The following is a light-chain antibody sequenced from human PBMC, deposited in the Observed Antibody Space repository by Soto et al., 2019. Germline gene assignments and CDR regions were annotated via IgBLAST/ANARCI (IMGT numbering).Light chain of an antibody. J-gene: IGKJ1*01. CDR1: QSISSW. CDR2: KAS. V-gene: IGKV1-5*03. CDR3: QHYNSYSEA. Sequence: DIQMTQSPSTLSAPVGDRVTITCRASQSISSWLAWYQQKPWKAPKLLIYKASTLKSGVPSRFSGSGSGTEFTLTISSLQPDDFATYYCQHYNSYSEAFGQGTKVDI.